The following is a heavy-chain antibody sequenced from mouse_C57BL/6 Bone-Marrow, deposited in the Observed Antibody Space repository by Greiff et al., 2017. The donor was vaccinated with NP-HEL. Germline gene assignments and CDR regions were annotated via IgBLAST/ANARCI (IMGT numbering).Heavy chain of an antibody. V-gene: IGHV1-81*01. Sequence: VQVVESGAELARPGASVKLSCKASGYTFTSYGISWVKQRTGQGLEWIGEIYPRSGNTYYNEKFKGKATLSADKSSSTAYMELRSLTSEDSAVYFCARRAYDYPFAYWGQGTLVTVSA. CDR3: ARRAYDYPFAY. J-gene: IGHJ3*01. D-gene: IGHD2-4*01. CDR2: IYPRSGNT. CDR1: GYTFTSYG.